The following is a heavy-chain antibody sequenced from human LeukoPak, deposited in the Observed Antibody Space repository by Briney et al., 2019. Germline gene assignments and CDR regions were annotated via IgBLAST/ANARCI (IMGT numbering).Heavy chain of an antibody. CDR1: GGAFSSYA. D-gene: IGHD2-15*01. V-gene: IGHV1-69*04. CDR2: IIPILGIA. CDR3: ARGKVAAPSFDY. Sequence: SVKVSCKASGGAFSSYAISWVRQAPGQGLEWMGRIIPILGIANYAQKFQGRVTITADKSTSTAYMELSSLRSEDTAVYYCARGKVAAPSFDYWGQGTLVTVSS. J-gene: IGHJ4*02.